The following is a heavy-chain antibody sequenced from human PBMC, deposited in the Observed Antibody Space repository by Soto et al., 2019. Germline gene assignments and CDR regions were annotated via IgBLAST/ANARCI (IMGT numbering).Heavy chain of an antibody. CDR1: GYTFTNYG. V-gene: IGHV1-18*01. CDR2: ISGYNGNT. CDR3: AREGQAPYYYYGMDV. Sequence: QVQVVQSGDEVKKPGASVKVSCKASGYTFTNYGFSWVRQAPGQGLEWMGWISGYNGNTKDAEKFQGRVTMTTDTSTSTAHMELRSLSSDDTAVYYCAREGQAPYYYYGMDVLVQGTAVTVSS. J-gene: IGHJ6*02.